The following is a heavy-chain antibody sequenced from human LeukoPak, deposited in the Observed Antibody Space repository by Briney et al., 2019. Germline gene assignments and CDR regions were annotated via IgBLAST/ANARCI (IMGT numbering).Heavy chain of an antibody. CDR3: ARGIAVAKGWFDP. Sequence: SVKVSCKASGGTFSSYAISWVRQAPGQGLEWMGRIIPIFGTATYAQKFQGRVTITTDESTSTAYMELSSLRSEDTAVYYCARGIAVAKGWFDPWGQGTLVTVSS. CDR2: IIPIFGTA. V-gene: IGHV1-69*05. CDR1: GGTFSSYA. D-gene: IGHD6-19*01. J-gene: IGHJ5*02.